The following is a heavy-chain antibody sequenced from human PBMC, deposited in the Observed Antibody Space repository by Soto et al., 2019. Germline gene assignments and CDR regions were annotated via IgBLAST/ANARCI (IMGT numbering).Heavy chain of an antibody. J-gene: IGHJ4*02. CDR2: INAGNGNT. CDR1: GYTFTSYA. Sequence: QVQLVQSGAEVKKPGASVKVSCKASGYTFTSYAMHWVRQAPGQRPEWMGWINAGNGNTKYSQKFQGRVTITRDTSASTAYMELSSLRSEDTAVYYCATWTWLVPFDYWGQGTLVTVSS. V-gene: IGHV1-3*01. CDR3: ATWTWLVPFDY. D-gene: IGHD6-19*01.